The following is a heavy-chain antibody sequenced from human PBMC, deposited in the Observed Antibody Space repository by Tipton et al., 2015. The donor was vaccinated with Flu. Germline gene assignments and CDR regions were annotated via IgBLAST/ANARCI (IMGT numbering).Heavy chain of an antibody. CDR1: DYVFTNYG. CDR2: ISAYTGDT. CDR3: GRDFGGSSWPSNRLDP. V-gene: IGHV1-18*01. D-gene: IGHD6-13*01. J-gene: IGHJ5*02. Sequence: QLVQSGGELKKPGASVKVSCKASDYVFTNYGVTWVRQAPGQGLEWMGWISAYTGDTKYAQKFQGRVTMTRENPTTTAYLELRSLRSDDTAVYYWGRDFGGSSWPSNRLDPWGQGTLVTVSS.